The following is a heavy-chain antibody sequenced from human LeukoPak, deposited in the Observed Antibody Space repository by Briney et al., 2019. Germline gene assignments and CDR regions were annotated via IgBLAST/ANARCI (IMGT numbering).Heavy chain of an antibody. Sequence: SETLSLTCTVSGGSISSSSYYWGWIRQPPGKGLEWIGSIYYSGSTYYNPSLKSRVTISVDTSKNQFSLKLSSVTAADTAVYYCARDFPWYYDILTGYSPGDAFDIWGQGTMVTVSS. CDR2: IYYSGST. CDR3: ARDFPWYYDILTGYSPGDAFDI. J-gene: IGHJ3*02. D-gene: IGHD3-9*01. CDR1: GGSISSSSYY. V-gene: IGHV4-39*07.